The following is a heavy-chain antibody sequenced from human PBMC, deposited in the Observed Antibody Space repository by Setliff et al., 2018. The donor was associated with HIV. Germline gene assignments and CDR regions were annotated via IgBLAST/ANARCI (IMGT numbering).Heavy chain of an antibody. CDR1: GYTLTELS. V-gene: IGHV1-24*01. CDR2: FDPQYDKT. Sequence: PSVKVSCKVSGYTLTELSIHWVRQAPGKGLEWMGGFDPQYDKTFYAQKFQGRVTMSEDTSTDTAYMELSSLRSEDTAVYYCATRAYDSRGYLRSRVSGAAFDIWGQGTMVTVSS. CDR3: ATRAYDSRGYLRSRVSGAAFDI. D-gene: IGHD3-22*01. J-gene: IGHJ3*02.